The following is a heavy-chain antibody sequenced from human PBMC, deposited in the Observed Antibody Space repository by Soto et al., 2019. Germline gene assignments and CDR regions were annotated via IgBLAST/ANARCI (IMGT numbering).Heavy chain of an antibody. Sequence: GGSLRLSCAASGFTFSSYSMNWVRQAPGKGLEWVSYISSSSSTIYYADSVKGRFTISRDNAKNSLYLQMNSLRAEDTAVYYCARSAVEYYYGMDVWGQGTTVTVSS. V-gene: IGHV3-48*01. CDR2: ISSSSSTI. CDR3: ARSAVEYYYGMDV. CDR1: GFTFSSYS. J-gene: IGHJ6*02.